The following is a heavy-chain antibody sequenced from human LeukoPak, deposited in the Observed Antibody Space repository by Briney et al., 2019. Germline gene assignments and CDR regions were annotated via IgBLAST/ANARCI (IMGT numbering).Heavy chain of an antibody. J-gene: IGHJ5*02. D-gene: IGHD4-17*01. CDR2: IYTSGST. Sequence: PSDTLSLTHTVSGGSLSSGSYYWSWIRQPAGKGLEWIGRIYTSGSTNYNPPLKSRDTISVDTSKNQFSLKLSPVTAADTAVYYCARELRANWFDPWGLGTLVTVSS. V-gene: IGHV4-61*02. CDR3: ARELRANWFDP. CDR1: GGSLSSGSYY.